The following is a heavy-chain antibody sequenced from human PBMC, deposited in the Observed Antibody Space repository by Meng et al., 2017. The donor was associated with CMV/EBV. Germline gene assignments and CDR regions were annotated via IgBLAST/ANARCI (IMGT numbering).Heavy chain of an antibody. CDR1: GFTFSSYA. D-gene: IGHD3-22*01. V-gene: IGHV3-30-3*01. CDR3: ARETYYYDSSGYYCLDY. J-gene: IGHJ4*02. CDR2: ISYDGNNK. Sequence: GESLKISCAASGFTFSSYAMHWVRQAPGKGLEWVAVISYDGNNKYYADSVKGRFTISRDNSKNTLYLQMNSLRAEDTAVYYCARETYYYDSSGYYCLDYWGQGTLVTVSS.